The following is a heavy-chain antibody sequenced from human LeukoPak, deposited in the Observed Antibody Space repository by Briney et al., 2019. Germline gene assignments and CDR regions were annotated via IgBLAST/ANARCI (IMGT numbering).Heavy chain of an antibody. Sequence: GASVKVCCKASGYTFTSYGISWVRQAPGQGLEWMGWISAYNGNTNYAQKLQGRVTMTTDTSTSTAYMELRSLRSDDTAVYYCARDLPGIALTTPVRFQHWGQGTLVTVSS. CDR1: GYTFTSYG. CDR2: ISAYNGNT. J-gene: IGHJ1*01. V-gene: IGHV1-18*01. CDR3: ARDLPGIALTTPVRFQH. D-gene: IGHD6-13*01.